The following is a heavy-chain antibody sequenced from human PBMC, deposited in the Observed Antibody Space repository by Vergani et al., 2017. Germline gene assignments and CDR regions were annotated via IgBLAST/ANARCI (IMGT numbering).Heavy chain of an antibody. D-gene: IGHD3-9*01. Sequence: QLQLQESGPGLVKPSETLSLTCTVSGGSISSSSYYWGWIRQHPGKGLEWIGYIYYSGNTYYNPSLKSRVTISVDTSKNQFSLKLTSVTAADTAVYYCARVDWPDAFDIWGQGTMVTVSS. CDR1: GGSISSSSYY. J-gene: IGHJ3*02. CDR2: IYYSGNT. V-gene: IGHV4-31*03. CDR3: ARVDWPDAFDI.